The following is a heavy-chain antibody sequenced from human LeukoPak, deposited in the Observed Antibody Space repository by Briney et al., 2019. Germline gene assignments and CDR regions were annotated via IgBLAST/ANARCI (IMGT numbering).Heavy chain of an antibody. Sequence: SETLSLTCTVSGGSISGYYWTWIRQPPGKGLEWIGYVYHSGGTSYNPSLKSRVTIAVDTSKNQFSLKLTSVTAADTAVYYCARHGSGSIAPPNWFDPWGQGTLVTVSS. D-gene: IGHD6-6*01. CDR2: VYHSGGT. V-gene: IGHV4-59*01. CDR3: ARHGSGSIAPPNWFDP. CDR1: GGSISGYY. J-gene: IGHJ5*02.